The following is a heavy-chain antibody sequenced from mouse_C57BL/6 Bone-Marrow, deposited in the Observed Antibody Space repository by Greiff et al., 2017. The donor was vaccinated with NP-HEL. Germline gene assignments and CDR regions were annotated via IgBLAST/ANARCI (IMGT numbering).Heavy chain of an antibody. Sequence: VKLQQSGAELVRPGTSVKVSCKASGYAFTNYLIEWVKQRPGQGLEWIGVINPGSGGTNYNEKFKGKATLTADKSSSTAYMQLSSLTSEDSAVYFCARGTTVVAPAGFAYWGQGTLVTVSA. J-gene: IGHJ3*01. CDR1: GYAFTNYL. CDR2: INPGSGGT. CDR3: ARGTTVVAPAGFAY. V-gene: IGHV1-54*01. D-gene: IGHD1-1*01.